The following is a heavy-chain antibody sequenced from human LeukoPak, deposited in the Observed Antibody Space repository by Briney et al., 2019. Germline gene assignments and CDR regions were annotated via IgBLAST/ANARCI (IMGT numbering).Heavy chain of an antibody. V-gene: IGHV3-7*01. CDR2: IKQDGSEK. J-gene: IGHJ4*02. Sequence: GGSLRLSCAASGVTFSSYWMSWVRQAPGKGLEWVANIKQDGSEKYYVDSVKGRFTISRDNAKNSLYLQMNSLRAEDTAVYYCAREKGFGVPIPSRWGQGTLVTVSS. CDR3: AREKGFGVPIPSR. D-gene: IGHD3-3*01. CDR1: GVTFSSYW.